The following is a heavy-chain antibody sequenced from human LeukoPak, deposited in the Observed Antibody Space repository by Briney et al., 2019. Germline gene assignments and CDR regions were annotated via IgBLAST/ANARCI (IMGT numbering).Heavy chain of an antibody. CDR2: ISSSGSTI. J-gene: IGHJ4*02. D-gene: IGHD3-10*01. Sequence: PGGSLRLSXAASGFTFSSYEMNWVRQAPGKGMEWVSCISSSGSTIYYADSVKGRFTISRDNAKNSLYLQINSLRAEDTAVYYCARATYYYGSGSYYQLDYWGQGTLVTVSS. V-gene: IGHV3-48*03. CDR1: GFTFSSYE. CDR3: ARATYYYGSGSYYQLDY.